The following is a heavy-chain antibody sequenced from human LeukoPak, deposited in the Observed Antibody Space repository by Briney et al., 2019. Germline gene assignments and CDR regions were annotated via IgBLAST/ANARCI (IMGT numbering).Heavy chain of an antibody. V-gene: IGHV3-49*04. D-gene: IGHD3-22*01. CDR2: IRNKAYSGTT. CDR3: TRDRHFHESSGYPSWFDS. CDR1: GFVFGDYF. J-gene: IGHJ5*01. Sequence: GGSLRLSCAGSGFVFGDYFMSWVRQAPGKGPEWVSFIRNKAYSGTTEYAASVKGRFFISRDDSKSIAYLQMNSLKTEDTAVYYCTRDRHFHESSGYPSWFDSWGQGTLVTVSS.